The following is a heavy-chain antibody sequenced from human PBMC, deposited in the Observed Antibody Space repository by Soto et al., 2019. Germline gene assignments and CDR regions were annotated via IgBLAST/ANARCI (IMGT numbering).Heavy chain of an antibody. D-gene: IGHD5-12*01. V-gene: IGHV1-3*01. Sequence: GASVKVSCKASGYTFTSYAMHWVRQAPGQRLEWMGWINAGNGNTKYSQKFQGRVTITRDTSASTAYMELSSLRSEDTAVYYCARAHVEMATIMHPAVPSYDGMDVWSRGTTVTVSS. CDR2: INAGNGNT. J-gene: IGHJ6*02. CDR1: GYTFTSYA. CDR3: ARAHVEMATIMHPAVPSYDGMDV.